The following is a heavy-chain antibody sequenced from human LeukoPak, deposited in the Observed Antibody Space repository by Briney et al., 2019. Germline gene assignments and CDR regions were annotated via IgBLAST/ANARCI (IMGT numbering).Heavy chain of an antibody. CDR3: ARDFQDYYYYMDV. CDR1: GFTFSSYS. V-gene: IGHV3-48*01. J-gene: IGHJ6*03. Sequence: PGGSLRLSCAASGFTFSSYSMNWVRQAPGKGLEWVSYISSSSSTIYYADSVKGRSTISRDNAKNSLYLQMNSLRAEDTAVYYCARDFQDYYYYMDVWGKGTTVTVSS. CDR2: ISSSSSTI.